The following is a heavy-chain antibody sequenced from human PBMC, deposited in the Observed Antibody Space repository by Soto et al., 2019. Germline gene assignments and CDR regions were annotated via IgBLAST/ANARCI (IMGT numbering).Heavy chain of an antibody. D-gene: IGHD5-12*01. CDR1: GFTFDDYA. V-gene: IGHV3-9*01. Sequence: EVQLVESGGGLVQPGRSLRLSCAASGFTFDDYAMHWVRQAPGKGLEWVSGISWNSGSIGYADSVKGRFTISRDNAKNAVYLQMNSRSAEDTALYYCAKGHPSGYEGDCDYWGQGTLVTFSS. J-gene: IGHJ4*02. CDR3: AKGHPSGYEGDCDY. CDR2: ISWNSGSI.